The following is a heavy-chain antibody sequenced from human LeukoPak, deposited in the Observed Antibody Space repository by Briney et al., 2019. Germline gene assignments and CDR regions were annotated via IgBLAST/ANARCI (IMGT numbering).Heavy chain of an antibody. CDR2: INPSGGST. CDR1: GRTFISYY. CDR3: ARRSLIGTTPFDY. V-gene: IGHV1-46*01. Sequence: GASVKLSCKASGRTFISYYMHWVRQAPGQGLEWMGVINPSGGSTTYAQQFQGRVTMTRDTSTSTVYMELSSLRSEDTAVYYCARRSLIGTTPFDYWGPGNLFSVSS. D-gene: IGHD1-7*01. J-gene: IGHJ4*01.